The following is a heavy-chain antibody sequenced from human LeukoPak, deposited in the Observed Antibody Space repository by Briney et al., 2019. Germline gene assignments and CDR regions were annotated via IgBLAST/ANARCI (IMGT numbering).Heavy chain of an antibody. CDR3: ARGIESYGDYGY. CDR1: GGSISGSY. D-gene: IGHD4-17*01. Sequence: SETLSLTCTVSGGSISGSYWSWIRRPPGKGLEWIAYMYNSGSTNYNPSLASRVTISIDTSKNQFSLKLSSLTAADTAIYYCARGIESYGDYGYWGQGILGTVSS. V-gene: IGHV4-59*01. CDR2: MYNSGST. J-gene: IGHJ4*02.